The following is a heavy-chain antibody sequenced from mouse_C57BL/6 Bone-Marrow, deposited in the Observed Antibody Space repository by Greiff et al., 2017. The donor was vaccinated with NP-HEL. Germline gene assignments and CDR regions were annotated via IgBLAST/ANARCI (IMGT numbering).Heavy chain of an antibody. CDR1: GYTFTEYT. CDR3: ARHEGPLYYGNPWFAY. Sequence: ESGAELVKPGASVKLSCKASGYTFTEYTIHWVKQRSGQGLEWIGWFYPGSGSIKYNEKFKDKATLTADKSSSTVYMELSRLTSEDSAVYFCARHEGPLYYGNPWFAYWGQGTLVTVSA. CDR2: FYPGSGSI. V-gene: IGHV1-62-2*01. J-gene: IGHJ3*01. D-gene: IGHD2-1*01.